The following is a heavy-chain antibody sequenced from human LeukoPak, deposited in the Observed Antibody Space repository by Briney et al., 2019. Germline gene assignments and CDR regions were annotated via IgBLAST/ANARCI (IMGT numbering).Heavy chain of an antibody. D-gene: IGHD6-13*01. V-gene: IGHV4-34*01. CDR1: GGSFSGYY. CDR2: INHSGST. CDR3: ARGPLAAAGKDY. J-gene: IGHJ4*02. Sequence: PSETLSLTCAVYGGSFSGYYWSWIRQPPGKGLEWIGEINHSGSTNYNPSLKSRVTISVDTSKNQFSLKLSSVTAADTAVYYCARGPLAAAGKDYWGQGTLVTVS.